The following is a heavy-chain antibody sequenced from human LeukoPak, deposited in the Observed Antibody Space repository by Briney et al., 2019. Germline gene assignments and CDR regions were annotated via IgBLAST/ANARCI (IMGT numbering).Heavy chain of an antibody. CDR1: GFTFSSYS. CDR2: ISSSSSYI. J-gene: IGHJ6*02. D-gene: IGHD2-2*02. Sequence: GGSLRLSCAASGFTFSSYSMNWVRQAPGKGLEWVSFISSSSSYIYYADSVKGRFTISRDNAKNSLYLQMNSLRAEDTAVYYCARDVSDCSSTSCYTGDVWGQGTTVTVSS. CDR3: ARDVSDCSSTSCYTGDV. V-gene: IGHV3-21*01.